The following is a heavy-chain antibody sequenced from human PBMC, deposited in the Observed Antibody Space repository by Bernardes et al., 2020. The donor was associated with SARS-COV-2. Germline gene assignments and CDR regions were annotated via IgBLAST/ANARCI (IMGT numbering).Heavy chain of an antibody. D-gene: IGHD3-3*01. CDR3: ARDSSGLNVLRFLEWFSYYYGMDV. CDR1: GYTFTSYG. V-gene: IGHV1-18*01. J-gene: IGHJ6*02. Sequence: ASVKVSCKASGYTFTSYGISWVRQAPGQGLEWMGWISAYNGNTNYAQKLQGRVTMTTDTSTSTAYMELRSLRSDDTAVYYCARDSSGLNVLRFLEWFSYYYGMDVWGQGTTVTVSS. CDR2: ISAYNGNT.